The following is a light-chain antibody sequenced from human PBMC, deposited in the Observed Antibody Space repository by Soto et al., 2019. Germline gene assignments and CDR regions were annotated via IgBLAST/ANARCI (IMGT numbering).Light chain of an antibody. Sequence: SYELTQPPSVSVSPGQTASITCSGDKLGDKYACWYQQKPGQSPVLVIYQDSKRPLGIPERFSGSNSGNTATLTISGTQAMDEADYYCQAWDSSPLVFGGGTKVTVL. J-gene: IGLJ2*01. CDR2: QDS. CDR1: KLGDKY. V-gene: IGLV3-1*01. CDR3: QAWDSSPLV.